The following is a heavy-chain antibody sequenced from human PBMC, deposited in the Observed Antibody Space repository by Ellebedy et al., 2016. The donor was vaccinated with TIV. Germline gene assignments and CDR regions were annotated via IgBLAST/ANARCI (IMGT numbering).Heavy chain of an antibody. J-gene: IGHJ4*02. CDR2: ITGSGDST. V-gene: IGHV3-23*01. CDR3: AKGGYYNLDY. Sequence: GGSLRLXXAASGLTFSSYVMSWVRQAPGKGLEWVSAITGSGDSTYYADSVKGRFTISRDNSKNTLYLQMNGLRAEDTAVFYCAKGGYYNLDYWGPGILVTVSS. D-gene: IGHD3-9*01. CDR1: GLTFSSYV.